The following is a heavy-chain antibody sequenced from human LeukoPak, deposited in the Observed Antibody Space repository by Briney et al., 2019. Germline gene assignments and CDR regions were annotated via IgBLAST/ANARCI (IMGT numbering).Heavy chain of an antibody. CDR3: ARGAVGADYFDY. J-gene: IGHJ4*02. CDR1: GGSISSYY. CDR2: IYYSGST. Sequence: PSETLSLTCTVSGGSISSYYWSWIRQPPGKGLEWIGNIYYSGSTYYNPSIKSRVTISVDRSKNQFSLKLSSVTAADTAVYYCARGAVGADYFDYWGQGTLVTVSS. D-gene: IGHD1-26*01. V-gene: IGHV4-59*12.